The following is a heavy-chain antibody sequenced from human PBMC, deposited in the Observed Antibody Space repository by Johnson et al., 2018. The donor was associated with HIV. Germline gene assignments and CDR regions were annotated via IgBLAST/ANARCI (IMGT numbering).Heavy chain of an antibody. J-gene: IGHJ3*02. CDR1: RFTFSSYA. Sequence: QLVESGGGVVQPGRSLRLSCAASRFTFSSYAMHWVRQAPGKGLEWVAIISYDGTNKDYADSVKGRFTVSRDNSKNTLYLQMNSLRVEDTAMYYCAKDSSSPGGGAFDIWGQGTMVSVSS. V-gene: IGHV3-30*18. CDR2: ISYDGTNK. D-gene: IGHD1-14*01. CDR3: AKDSSSPGGGAFDI.